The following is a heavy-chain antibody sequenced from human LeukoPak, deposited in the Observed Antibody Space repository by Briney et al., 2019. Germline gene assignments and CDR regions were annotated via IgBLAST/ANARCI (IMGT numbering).Heavy chain of an antibody. J-gene: IGHJ4*02. D-gene: IGHD1-26*01. CDR2: IYHSGNT. CDR3: ARRIVGATFDY. Sequence: SETLSLTCAVSGYSISSGYHWGWIRQPPGKGLEWIGNIYHSGNTYYNPSLKSRVTISVDTSKNQFSLKLSSVTAADTALYYCARRIVGATFDYWGQGTLVTVSS. V-gene: IGHV4-38-2*01. CDR1: GYSISSGYH.